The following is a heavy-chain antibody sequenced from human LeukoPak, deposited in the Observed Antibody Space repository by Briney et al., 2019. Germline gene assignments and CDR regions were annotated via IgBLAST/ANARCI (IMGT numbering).Heavy chain of an antibody. D-gene: IGHD2-2*01. Sequence: GESLKISCKGSGYSFTTYWIAWVRQMPGKGLEWMGIIYPHDSETRYSPSFQGQVTISVDKSVSAAYLQWRSLKASDTAVHYCASPPTRECTSISCPLSYWGQGTLVTVSS. V-gene: IGHV5-51*01. CDR3: ASPPTRECTSISCPLSY. J-gene: IGHJ4*02. CDR1: GYSFTTYW. CDR2: IYPHDSET.